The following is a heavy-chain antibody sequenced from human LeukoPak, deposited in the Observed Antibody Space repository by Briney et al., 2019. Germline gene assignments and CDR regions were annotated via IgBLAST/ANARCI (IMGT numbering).Heavy chain of an antibody. CDR2: IYYSGGT. V-gene: IGHV4-59*11. J-gene: IGHJ4*02. CDR3: ARGSGGYERPFDY. CDR1: GGSISSHY. Sequence: SETLSLTCTVSGGSISSHYWSWIRQPPGKGRDWIGYIYYSGGTNYKSSLKSRVTISVDTSKNQFSLNLSSVTAADTAVYYCARGSGGYERPFDYWGQGTLVTVSS. D-gene: IGHD5-12*01.